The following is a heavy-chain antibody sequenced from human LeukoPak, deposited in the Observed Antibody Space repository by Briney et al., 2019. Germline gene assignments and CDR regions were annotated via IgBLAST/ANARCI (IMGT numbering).Heavy chain of an antibody. J-gene: IGHJ4*02. CDR2: IYYSGST. D-gene: IGHD3-22*01. Sequence: SETLSLTCTVSGGSISSYYWSWIRQPPGKGLEWIGYIYYSGSTNYNPSLKSRVTISVDTSKNQFSLKLSSVTAADTAVYYCATSDSSGYYLPLDYWGQGTLVTVSS. CDR1: GGSISSYY. CDR3: ATSDSSGYYLPLDY. V-gene: IGHV4-59*01.